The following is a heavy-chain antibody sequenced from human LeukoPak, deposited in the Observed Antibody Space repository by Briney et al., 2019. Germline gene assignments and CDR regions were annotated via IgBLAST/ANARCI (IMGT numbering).Heavy chain of an antibody. V-gene: IGHV4-34*01. CDR3: ARVRDRHDILTGYSMTYFFDY. CDR2: INHSGST. CDR1: GESISSYY. D-gene: IGHD3-9*01. Sequence: SETLSLTCSVSGESISSYYWTWIRQSPGKGLEWIGEINHSGSTKYNPSLKSRVTISLDTSKNQFSLILSSVTAADTAVYYCARVRDRHDILTGYSMTYFFDYWGQGALVTVSS. J-gene: IGHJ4*02.